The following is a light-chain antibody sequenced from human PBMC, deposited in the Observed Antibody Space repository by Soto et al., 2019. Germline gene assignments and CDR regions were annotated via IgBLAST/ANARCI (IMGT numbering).Light chain of an antibody. CDR3: QQSFSTPRT. V-gene: IGKV1-39*01. CDR1: QTISTY. CDR2: GAS. Sequence: DTQMTQSPSTLSASVGDRVTITCRASQTISTYLNWYQQKPGKAPKLLIYGASSLQSGVPSRFSGSGSGTDFTLTISSLQPEDFGTDYCQQSFSTPRTFGQGTKVDIK. J-gene: IGKJ1*01.